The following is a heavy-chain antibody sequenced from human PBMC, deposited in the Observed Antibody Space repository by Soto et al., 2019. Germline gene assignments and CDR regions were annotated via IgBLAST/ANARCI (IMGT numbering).Heavy chain of an antibody. CDR1: GFSLTTSGVG. CDR3: AHRVLRTVFGLVTTTAIYFDF. D-gene: IGHD3-3*01. V-gene: IGHV2-5*02. J-gene: IGHJ4*02. Sequence: QITLNESGPTQVKPRQTLTLTCTFSGFSLTTSGVGVGWIRPSPGKAPERLALISWDDDKRYSPSLKSRLTITKDTSKNQVVLTMADLDPADTATYYCAHRVLRTVFGLVTTTAIYFDFWGQGTPVAVSS. CDR2: ISWDDDK.